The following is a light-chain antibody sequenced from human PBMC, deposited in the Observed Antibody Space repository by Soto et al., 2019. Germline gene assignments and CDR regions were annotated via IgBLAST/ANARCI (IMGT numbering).Light chain of an antibody. CDR3: QQYDNTLWT. J-gene: IGKJ1*01. Sequence: ELVLTQSPGTLSLSSGGRASLACRASRTISSVHLAWYQHKPGQAPRLLIYAASSWASGVPERFSGSGSGTDFTLTISRLEPEDFAVYYCQQYDNTLWTFGQGTKVDIK. CDR1: RTISSVH. CDR2: AAS. V-gene: IGKV3-20*01.